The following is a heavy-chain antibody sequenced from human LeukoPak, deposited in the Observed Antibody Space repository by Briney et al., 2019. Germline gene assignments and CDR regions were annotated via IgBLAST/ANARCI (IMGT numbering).Heavy chain of an antibody. CDR1: GFTFSVSA. V-gene: IGHV3-73*01. D-gene: IGHD5-12*01. CDR2: IRNKANNYAT. CDR3: AKSPAYGRGYSGYDSGFDY. J-gene: IGHJ4*02. Sequence: PGGSLKLSCSASGFTFSVSAMYWVRQASGKGLEWVGRIRNKANNYATAYAASLKGRFTISRDDSKNTAYLQMNSLRAEDTAVYYCAKSPAYGRGYSGYDSGFDYWGQGTLVTVSS.